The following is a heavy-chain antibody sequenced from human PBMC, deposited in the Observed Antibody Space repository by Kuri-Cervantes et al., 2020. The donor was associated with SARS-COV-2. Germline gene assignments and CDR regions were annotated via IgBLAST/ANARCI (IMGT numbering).Heavy chain of an antibody. CDR1: GFTFSSYW. V-gene: IGHV3-74*01. J-gene: IGHJ4*02. D-gene: IGHD4-11*01. Sequence: GGSLRLSCVASGFTFSSYWMHWVRQAPGKGLVWVSRLTNDGSDAIFADSVKGRFTISRDNAKNMLYLYMNILRADDTALYYCARDSMTTRDFDYWGQGTLVTVSS. CDR2: LTNDGSDA. CDR3: ARDSMTTRDFDY.